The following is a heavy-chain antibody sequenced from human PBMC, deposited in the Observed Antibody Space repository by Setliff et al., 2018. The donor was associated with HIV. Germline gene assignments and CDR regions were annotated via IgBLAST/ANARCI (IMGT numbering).Heavy chain of an antibody. J-gene: IGHJ5*01. V-gene: IGHV3-9*01. Sequence: GGSLRLSCVASGFTLDDYAMHWVRQGPGKGLEWVSGIGWNSGSIGYADSVKGRFTISRDNAKNSLYLQMNSLRAEDTAVYYCARPLLRTNTVYGILGNWFDSWGRGTLVTVSS. CDR3: ARPLLRTNTVYGILGNWFDS. CDR1: GFTLDDYA. D-gene: IGHD2-8*01. CDR2: IGWNSGSI.